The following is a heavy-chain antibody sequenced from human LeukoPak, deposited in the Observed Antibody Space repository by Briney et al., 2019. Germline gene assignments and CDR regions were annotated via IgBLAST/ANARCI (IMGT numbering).Heavy chain of an antibody. Sequence: GGSLRLSCAASGFTFNDYAMNWVRQAPGKGLEWVSAVSGSGYSTYYADSVKGLFIISRDNSKNTLYLQMNSLRAEDTAVYYCAKVPYYDILTRGYYYYYMDVWGKGTTVTVSS. D-gene: IGHD3-9*01. CDR3: AKVPYYDILTRGYYYYYMDV. CDR1: GFTFNDYA. V-gene: IGHV3-23*01. CDR2: VSGSGYST. J-gene: IGHJ6*03.